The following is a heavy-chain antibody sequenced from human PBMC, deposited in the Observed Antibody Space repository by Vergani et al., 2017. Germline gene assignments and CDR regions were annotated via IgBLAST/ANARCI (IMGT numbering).Heavy chain of an antibody. Sequence: QVQLQQWGAGLLKPSETLALTCAVYGGSFSGYYWSWIRQPPGKGLEWIGEINHSGSTNYNPSLKSRVTISVDTSKNQFSLKLSSVTAADTAVYYCARGXTVVVVAATRGMDVWGQGTTVTVSS. V-gene: IGHV4-34*01. CDR1: GGSFSGYY. J-gene: IGHJ6*02. CDR2: INHSGST. D-gene: IGHD2-15*01. CDR3: ARGXTVVVVAATRGMDV.